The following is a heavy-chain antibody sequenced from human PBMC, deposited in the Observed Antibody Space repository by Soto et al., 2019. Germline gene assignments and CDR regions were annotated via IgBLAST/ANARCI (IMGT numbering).Heavy chain of an antibody. D-gene: IGHD6-13*01. J-gene: IGHJ5*02. Sequence: SETLSLTCAVYGGSFSGYYWSWIRQPPGKGLEWIGEINHSGSTNYNPSLKSRVTISVDTSKNQFSLKLSSVTAADTAVYYCARGGSIAAAGTSLGDNWFDPWGQGTLVTVSS. CDR3: ARGGSIAAAGTSLGDNWFDP. V-gene: IGHV4-34*01. CDR2: INHSGST. CDR1: GGSFSGYY.